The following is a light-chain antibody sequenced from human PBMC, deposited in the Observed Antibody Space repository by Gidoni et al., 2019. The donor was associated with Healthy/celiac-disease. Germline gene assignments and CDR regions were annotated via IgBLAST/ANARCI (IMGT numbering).Light chain of an antibody. V-gene: IGLV2-14*03. J-gene: IGLJ1*01. Sequence: QSALTQPASVSVSPGQSITISCTAISSDVGGYDYVSWYQQHPGKAPKLMIYDVSNRPSGVSNRFSGSKSGNTAALTISGLQAEDESDYYCSSYTSSSTRVFGTGTKVTVL. CDR1: SSDVGGYDY. CDR3: SSYTSSSTRV. CDR2: DVS.